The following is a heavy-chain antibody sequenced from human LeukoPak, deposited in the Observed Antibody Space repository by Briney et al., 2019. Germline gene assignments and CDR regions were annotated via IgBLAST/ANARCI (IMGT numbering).Heavy chain of an antibody. CDR2: IYYSGST. D-gene: IGHD3-22*01. Sequence: ASETLSLTCSVSGGSISGYYWSWIRQSPGKGLEWTAYIYYSGSTNYNPSLKSRVTISVDTSKNQFSLKLSSVTAADTAMYYCARATDASSGYFWFDPWGQGTLVTVSS. CDR3: ARATDASSGYFWFDP. V-gene: IGHV4-59*01. J-gene: IGHJ5*02. CDR1: GGSISGYY.